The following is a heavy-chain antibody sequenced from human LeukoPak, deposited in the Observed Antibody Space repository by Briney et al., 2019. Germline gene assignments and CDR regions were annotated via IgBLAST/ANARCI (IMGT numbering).Heavy chain of an antibody. D-gene: IGHD3-22*01. CDR3: ARDSSGYKSGYFDY. J-gene: IGHJ4*02. CDR2: VSHSGTS. V-gene: IGHV4-38-2*02. Sequence: PSETLSLTCTVSGHSISSGDYWAWIRQTPGKGLEWIASVSHSGTSYYNPSLKSRVTMSVDTSKNQFSLKLSSVTAADTAVYYCARDSSGYKSGYFDYWGQGTLVTVSS. CDR1: GHSISSGDY.